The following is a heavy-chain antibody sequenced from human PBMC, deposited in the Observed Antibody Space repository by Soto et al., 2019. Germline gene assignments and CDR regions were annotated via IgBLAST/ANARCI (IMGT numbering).Heavy chain of an antibody. CDR2: IYYSGST. V-gene: IGHV4-31*03. D-gene: IGHD3-9*01. Sequence: QVQLQESGPGLVKPSQTLSLTCTVSGGSISSGGYYWSWIRQHPGKGLEWIGYIYYSGSTYYNPSLKSRVTISVDTSKNQFSLXLSSVTAADTAVYYCAXSEFDWLLGGPDNWFDPWGQGTLVTVSS. CDR1: GGSISSGGYY. J-gene: IGHJ5*02. CDR3: AXSEFDWLLGGPDNWFDP.